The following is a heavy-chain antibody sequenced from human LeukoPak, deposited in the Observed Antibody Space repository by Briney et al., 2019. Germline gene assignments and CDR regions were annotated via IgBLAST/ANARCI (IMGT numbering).Heavy chain of an antibody. V-gene: IGHV1-18*04. Sequence: ASVMISCKAAGYTFTSYGIIWVRRAPGHGLVWMGWISAYNGNTNYAQNVQGRVTMSTDTSTSTTYMELRSLRSDDTAVYYCAREPRRYSGWLYFDYWGHGTMVTVSS. CDR2: ISAYNGNT. CDR3: AREPRRYSGWLYFDY. J-gene: IGHJ4*01. CDR1: GYTFTSYG. D-gene: IGHD1-26*01.